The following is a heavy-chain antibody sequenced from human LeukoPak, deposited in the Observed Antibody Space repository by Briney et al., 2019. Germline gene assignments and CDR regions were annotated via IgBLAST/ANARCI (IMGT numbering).Heavy chain of an antibody. D-gene: IGHD3-9*01. Sequence: SETLSLTCAVYGGSFSGYYWSWIRQPPGKGLEWIGEINHSGSTNYNPSLKSRVTISVDTSKNQFSLKLSSVTAADTAVYYCAGAYYDILTGYYPGFDYWGQGTLVTVSS. CDR3: AGAYYDILTGYYPGFDY. J-gene: IGHJ4*02. CDR1: GGSFSGYY. CDR2: INHSGST. V-gene: IGHV4-34*01.